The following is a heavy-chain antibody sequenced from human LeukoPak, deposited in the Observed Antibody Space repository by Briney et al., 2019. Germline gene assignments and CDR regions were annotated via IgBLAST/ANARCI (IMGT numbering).Heavy chain of an antibody. V-gene: IGHV3-74*01. CDR3: ARESYYYYMDV. CDR2: INTDGSST. Sequence: GGSLRLSCAASGFTVSSNYMSWVRQAPGKGLEWVSRINTDGSSTSYADSVKGRFTISRDNAKNTLYLQMNSLRAEDTAVYYCARESYYYYMDVWGKGTTVTVSS. J-gene: IGHJ6*03. CDR1: GFTVSSNY.